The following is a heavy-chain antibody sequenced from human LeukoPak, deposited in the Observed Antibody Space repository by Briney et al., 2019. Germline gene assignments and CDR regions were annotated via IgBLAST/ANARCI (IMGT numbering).Heavy chain of an antibody. D-gene: IGHD6-6*01. CDR2: ISSSTYI. Sequence: PGGSLRLSCAASEFTFSSYSMNWVRQAPGKGLEWVSSISSSTYIYYADSLKGRFTISRDNAKNSLYLQMNSLRAEDTAVYYCARDRGSSSLYYYYGMDVWGQGTTVTVSS. J-gene: IGHJ6*02. V-gene: IGHV3-21*01. CDR1: EFTFSSYS. CDR3: ARDRGSSSLYYYYGMDV.